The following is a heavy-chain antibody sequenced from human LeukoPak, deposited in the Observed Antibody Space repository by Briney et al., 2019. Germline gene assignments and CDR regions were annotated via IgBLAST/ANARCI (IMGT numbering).Heavy chain of an antibody. CDR2: ISGSGGST. V-gene: IGHV3-23*01. Sequence: PGGSLRLSCAASGFTFSSYAMSWVRQAPGKGLEWVSAISGSGGSTYYADSVKGRFTISRDNSRNTLYLQMNSLRADDTAIYYCAKEVDSPIMGLFDYWGRGTQVTVSS. J-gene: IGHJ4*02. CDR1: GFTFSSYA. D-gene: IGHD5-18*01. CDR3: AKEVDSPIMGLFDY.